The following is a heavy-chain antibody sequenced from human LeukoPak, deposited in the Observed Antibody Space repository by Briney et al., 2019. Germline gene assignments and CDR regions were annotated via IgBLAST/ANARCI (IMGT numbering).Heavy chain of an antibody. CDR2: IYYSGST. CDR1: GVSISSYY. J-gene: IGHJ4*02. CDR3: ARESGNLHYFDY. Sequence: SETLSLTCTVSGVSISSYYWSWIRQPPGKGLECIGYIYYSGSTNYNPSLKSRVTISVDTSKNQFSLKLSSVTAADTAVYYCARESGNLHYFDYWGQGTLVTVSS. D-gene: IGHD4-23*01. V-gene: IGHV4-59*01.